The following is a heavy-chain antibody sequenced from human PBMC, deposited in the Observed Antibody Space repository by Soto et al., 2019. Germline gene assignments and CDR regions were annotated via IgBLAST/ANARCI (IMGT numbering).Heavy chain of an antibody. CDR3: ARDVYRYSSSSPEDV. CDR2: ISSSSSNT. D-gene: IGHD6-6*01. CDR1: GFTFIDYY. J-gene: IGHJ6*02. V-gene: IGHV3-11*06. Sequence: PWGSLRLSCAASGFTFIDYYMIFIRHSPLKWLDWVSYISSSSSNTKYADSVKGRFTISRDNAKNSLYLQMDSLRAEDTAVYYCARDVYRYSSSSPEDVWGQGTTVTVSS.